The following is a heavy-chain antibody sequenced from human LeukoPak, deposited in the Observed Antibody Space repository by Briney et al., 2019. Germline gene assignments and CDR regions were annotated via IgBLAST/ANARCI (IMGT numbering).Heavy chain of an antibody. D-gene: IGHD5-18*01. CDR1: GFTFSSYS. CDR2: ISSSSSTI. Sequence: PGGSLRLSCAASGFTFSSYSMNWVRQAPGKGLEWVSSISSSSSTIYYADSVKGRFTISRDNAKNSLYLQMNSLRAEDTAVYYCARDSVDTAMVGARDYWGRGTLVTVSS. V-gene: IGHV3-48*01. CDR3: ARDSVDTAMVGARDY. J-gene: IGHJ4*02.